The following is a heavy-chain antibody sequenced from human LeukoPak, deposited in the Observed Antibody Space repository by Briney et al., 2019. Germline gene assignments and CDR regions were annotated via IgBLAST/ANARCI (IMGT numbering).Heavy chain of an antibody. J-gene: IGHJ4*02. D-gene: IGHD2-2*01. V-gene: IGHV3-30-3*01. Sequence: PGRSLRLSCAASGFTFSTYALHWVRQAPGKGLEWVAVISHDGSNKYYADSVKGRFTISRDNSKNTLYLQMNSLRAEDTAVYYCARVGYCRTTSCYRRAFDYWGQGTLVTVSS. CDR3: ARVGYCRTTSCYRRAFDY. CDR2: ISHDGSNK. CDR1: GFTFSTYA.